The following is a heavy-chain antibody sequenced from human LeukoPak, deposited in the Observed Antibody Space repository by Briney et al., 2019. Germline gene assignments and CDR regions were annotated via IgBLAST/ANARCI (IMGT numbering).Heavy chain of an antibody. CDR3: AKVEPFCGGDCYSGFNY. CDR1: GFTFSIYA. V-gene: IGHV3-23*01. J-gene: IGHJ4*02. Sequence: GGSLRLSCAASGFTFSIYAMSWVRQAPGEGLQWVSAISGTASSTYYANSAKGRFTISRDNSQNTLYLQMNSLRAEDTAVYYCAKVEPFCGGDCYSGFNYWGQGTLVTVSS. D-gene: IGHD2-21*02. CDR2: ISGTASST.